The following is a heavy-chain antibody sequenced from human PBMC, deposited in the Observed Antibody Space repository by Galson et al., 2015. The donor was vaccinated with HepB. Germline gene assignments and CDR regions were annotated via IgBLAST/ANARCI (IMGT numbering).Heavy chain of an antibody. D-gene: IGHD1-26*01. V-gene: IGHV1-2*02. Sequence: SCKASGYTFTGYYMHWVRQAPGQGLEWMGWINPNRGGTNYAQKFQGRVTMTRDTSISTAYMELSRLRSDDTAVYYCARSQAGGSYSYYYYMDVWGKGTTVTVSS. CDR1: GYTFTGYY. J-gene: IGHJ6*03. CDR2: INPNRGGT. CDR3: ARSQAGGSYSYYYYMDV.